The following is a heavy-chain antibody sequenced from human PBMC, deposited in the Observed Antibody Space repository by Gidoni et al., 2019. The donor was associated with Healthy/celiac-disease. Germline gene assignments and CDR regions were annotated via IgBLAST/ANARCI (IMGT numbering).Heavy chain of an antibody. CDR3: ARDPQVGVDGDFDY. V-gene: IGHV3-48*03. D-gene: IGHD1-26*01. Sequence: EVQLVESGGGLVQPGGSLRLSCAASGFTFSSYEMNWVRQAPGKGLEWVSYISSSGSTIYYADSVKGRFTISRDNAKNSLYLQMNSLRAEDTAVYYCARDPQVGVDGDFDYWGQGTLVTVSS. J-gene: IGHJ4*02. CDR2: ISSSGSTI. CDR1: GFTFSSYE.